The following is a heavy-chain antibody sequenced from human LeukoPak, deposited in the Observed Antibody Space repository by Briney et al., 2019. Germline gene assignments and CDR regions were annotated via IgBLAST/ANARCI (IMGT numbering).Heavy chain of an antibody. CDR3: ATNRYDFWSATYYYYYYMDV. Sequence: ASVKVSCKASGYTFTSYDINWVRQATGQGLKWMGWMNPNSGNTGYAQKFQGRVTMTRNTSISTAYMELSSLRSEDTAVYYCATNRYDFWSATYYYYYYMDVWGKGTTVTVSS. CDR2: MNPNSGNT. D-gene: IGHD3-3*01. J-gene: IGHJ6*03. CDR1: GYTFTSYD. V-gene: IGHV1-8*01.